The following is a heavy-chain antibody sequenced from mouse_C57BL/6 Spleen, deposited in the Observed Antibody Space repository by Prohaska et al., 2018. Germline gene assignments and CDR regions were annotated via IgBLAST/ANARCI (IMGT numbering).Heavy chain of an antibody. Sequence: EVKLEESGGGLVQPGGSMKLSCVASGFTFSNYWMNWVRQSPEKGLEWFAQIILKSDNYATHYAESVKGRFTISRDDSKSSVYLQMNNLRAEDTGIYYCTAGIYYDYVGYWGQGTTLTVSS. CDR2: IILKSDNYAT. CDR3: TAGIYYDYVGY. J-gene: IGHJ2*01. D-gene: IGHD2-4*01. V-gene: IGHV6-3*01. CDR1: GFTFSNYW.